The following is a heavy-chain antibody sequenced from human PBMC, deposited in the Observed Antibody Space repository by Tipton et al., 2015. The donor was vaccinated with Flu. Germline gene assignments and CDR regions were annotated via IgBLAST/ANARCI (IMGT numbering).Heavy chain of an antibody. CDR1: GYSISSGDY. V-gene: IGHV4-38-2*01. CDR2: VYHGGTT. Sequence: TLSLTCAVSGYSISSGDYWGWIRQPPGKGLEWIGCVYHGGTTYYNPSLKSRVAISLDTFQNQFSLKLTSVTAADTAVYYCATTTYYYGSGSHDYWGQGTLVTVSS. CDR3: ATTTYYYGSGSHDY. D-gene: IGHD3-10*01. J-gene: IGHJ4*02.